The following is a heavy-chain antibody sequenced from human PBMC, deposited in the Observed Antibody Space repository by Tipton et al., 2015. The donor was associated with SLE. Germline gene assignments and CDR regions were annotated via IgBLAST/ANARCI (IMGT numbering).Heavy chain of an antibody. J-gene: IGHJ4*02. Sequence: LACAVYGGSFSGYYWSWIRQPPGKGLEWIGEINHSGSTNYNPSLKSRVTISVDTSKDQFSLKLSSVTAADTAVYYCARASTSCGYFDYWGQGTLVTVSS. D-gene: IGHD2-21*01. CDR2: INHSGST. CDR1: GGSFSGYY. V-gene: IGHV4-34*01. CDR3: ARASTSCGYFDY.